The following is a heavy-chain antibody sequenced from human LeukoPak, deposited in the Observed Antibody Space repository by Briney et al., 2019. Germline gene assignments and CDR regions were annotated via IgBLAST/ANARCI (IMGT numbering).Heavy chain of an antibody. V-gene: IGHV1-2*06. J-gene: IGHJ4*02. CDR1: GYTFTDYY. Sequence: ASVKVSCKASGYTFTDYYMQWVRQAPGQGLEWMGRINPNSGGTDYAQQFQGRVSMPRDTSVTTAYMGLSSLRSDDTAVYYCAIGIPAAGTFDHWGQGTLVTVSS. CDR3: AIGIPAAGTFDH. D-gene: IGHD6-13*01. CDR2: INPNSGGT.